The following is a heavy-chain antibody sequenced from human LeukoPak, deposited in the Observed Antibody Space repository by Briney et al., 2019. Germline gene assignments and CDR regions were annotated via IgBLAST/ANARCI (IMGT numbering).Heavy chain of an antibody. CDR1: GFTFSNHA. J-gene: IGHJ4*02. Sequence: GGSLRLSCTASGFTFSNHAMTWVRQAPGKGLEWVSSMSSGGTYIYYADTVRGRFTISRDNAKNSLYLVMNSLRAEDTATYYCARDRPTGASRVFVVQWGQGTLVTVSS. V-gene: IGHV3-21*01. CDR2: MSSGGTYI. CDR3: ARDRPTGASRVFVVQ. D-gene: IGHD2-15*01.